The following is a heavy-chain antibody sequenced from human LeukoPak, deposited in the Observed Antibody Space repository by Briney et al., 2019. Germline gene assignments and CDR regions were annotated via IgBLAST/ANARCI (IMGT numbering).Heavy chain of an antibody. CDR2: IYSGGST. CDR1: GFTVSSSY. D-gene: IGHD3-3*01. Sequence: GGSLRLSCAASGFTVSSSYMSWVRQAPGKGLEWVSVIYSGGSTYYADSVKGRFTISRDNSKNTLYLQMNSLRAEDTAVYYCATEIYDVNVDYWGQGTLVTVSS. CDR3: ATEIYDVNVDY. J-gene: IGHJ4*02. V-gene: IGHV3-53*01.